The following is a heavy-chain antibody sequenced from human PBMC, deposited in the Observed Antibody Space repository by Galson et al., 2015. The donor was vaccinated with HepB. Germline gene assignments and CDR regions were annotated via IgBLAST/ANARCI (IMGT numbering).Heavy chain of an antibody. CDR1: GYSFTSYW. Sequence: QSGAEVKKPGESLKISCKGSGYSFTSYWIGWVRQMPGKGLEWMGIVYPGDSDTRYSPSFQGQVTISADKSISTAYLQWSSLKASDTAVYYCARRGPGGMATMPFDYWGQGTLVTVSS. CDR2: VYPGDSDT. D-gene: IGHD5-24*01. V-gene: IGHV5-51*01. J-gene: IGHJ4*02. CDR3: ARRGPGGMATMPFDY.